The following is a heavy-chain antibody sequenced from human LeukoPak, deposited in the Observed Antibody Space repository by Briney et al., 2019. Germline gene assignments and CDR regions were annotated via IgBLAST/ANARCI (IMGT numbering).Heavy chain of an antibody. V-gene: IGHV3-33*05. CDR1: GFTFSSYD. CDR3: ARESSGGFDN. D-gene: IGHD3-3*01. Sequence: GGSLRLSCAASGFTFSSYDIHWVRQAPGKGLEWVTIILYDGSNQYYVDSVKGRFTISRDNSKNTVYLQMNSLTAEDTAVYYCARESSGGFDNWAQGTLVTVSS. CDR2: ILYDGSNQ. J-gene: IGHJ4*02.